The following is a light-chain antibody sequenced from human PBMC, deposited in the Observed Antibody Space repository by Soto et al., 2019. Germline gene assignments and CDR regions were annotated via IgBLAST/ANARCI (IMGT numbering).Light chain of an antibody. V-gene: IGKV3-15*01. Sequence: EKVMTQSPATLSMSPGERATLSCRASQSVSNFLAWYQQKPGQTPRLLIYGASTRATDIPARFSGSGSGTEFTLTISSLPSEDFAVYYCQQYSNWPSWTFGQGTKVEVK. CDR1: QSVSNF. J-gene: IGKJ1*01. CDR2: GAS. CDR3: QQYSNWPSWT.